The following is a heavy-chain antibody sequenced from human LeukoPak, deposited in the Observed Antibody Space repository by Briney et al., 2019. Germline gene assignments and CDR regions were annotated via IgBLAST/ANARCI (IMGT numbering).Heavy chain of an antibody. J-gene: IGHJ4*02. CDR1: GFSFSTYW. V-gene: IGHV3-21*01. CDR3: ARVIRGYSGCGPDY. D-gene: IGHD5-12*01. Sequence: GGSLRLSCVASGFSFSTYWMSWVRQAPGKGLEWVSSISSSSSYIYYADSVKGRFTISRDNAKNSLYLQMNSLRAEDTAVYYCARVIRGYSGCGPDYWGQGTLVTVSS. CDR2: ISSSSSYI.